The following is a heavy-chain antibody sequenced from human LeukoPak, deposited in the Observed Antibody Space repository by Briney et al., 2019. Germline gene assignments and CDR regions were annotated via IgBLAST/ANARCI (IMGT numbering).Heavy chain of an antibody. J-gene: IGHJ4*02. CDR3: ARDGDTSGYSD. CDR1: GFSFSYYG. CDR2: ISNDGTEK. D-gene: IGHD3-22*01. Sequence: PGRSLRLSCAASGFSFSYYGTHWVRQAPGKGLEWVAVISNDGTEKYYVDSVKGRFTISRDNAENSLYLQMNSLRAEDTAVYYCARDGDTSGYSDWGQGTLVTVSS. V-gene: IGHV3-30*03.